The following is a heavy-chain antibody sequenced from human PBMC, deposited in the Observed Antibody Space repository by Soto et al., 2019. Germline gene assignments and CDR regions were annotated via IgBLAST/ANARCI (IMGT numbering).Heavy chain of an antibody. Sequence: ASVKVSCKASGYTFTSYDINWVRQATGQGLEWMGWMNPNSGNTGYAQKFQGRVTMTRNTSISTAYMELSSLRSEDTAVYYCAVGDHYDYSWGSYRVKDAFDIWGQGTMVTVSS. D-gene: IGHD3-16*02. J-gene: IGHJ3*02. V-gene: IGHV1-8*01. CDR1: GYTFTSYD. CDR2: MNPNSGNT. CDR3: AVGDHYDYSWGSYRVKDAFDI.